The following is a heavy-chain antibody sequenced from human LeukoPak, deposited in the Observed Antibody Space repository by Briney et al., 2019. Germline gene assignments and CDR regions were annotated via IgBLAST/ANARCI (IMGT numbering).Heavy chain of an antibody. V-gene: IGHV4-4*02. CDR3: ARVFSSWYKDYFDY. CDR1: GGSISSSNW. Sequence: PSGTLSLTCAVSGGSISSSNWWSWVRQPPGKGLEWIGEIYHSGSTNYNPSLKSRVTISVDKSKNQFSLKLSSVTAADTAVYYCARVFSSWYKDYFDYWGQGTLVTVSS. J-gene: IGHJ4*02. CDR2: IYHSGST. D-gene: IGHD6-13*01.